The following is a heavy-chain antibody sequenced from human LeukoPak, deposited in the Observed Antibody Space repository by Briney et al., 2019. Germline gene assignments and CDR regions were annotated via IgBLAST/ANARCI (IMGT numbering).Heavy chain of an antibody. D-gene: IGHD5-12*01. CDR1: GFTFSNYA. Sequence: PGGSLRLSCAASGFTFSNYAMSWVRQAPGKGLEWVSATSGSGGSTYYARSVKGRFIISRDNSKNTLYFQMKSLRAEDTAVYYCARDRYEGDAFDIWGQGTMVTVSS. CDR3: ARDRYEGDAFDI. V-gene: IGHV3-23*01. J-gene: IGHJ3*02. CDR2: TSGSGGST.